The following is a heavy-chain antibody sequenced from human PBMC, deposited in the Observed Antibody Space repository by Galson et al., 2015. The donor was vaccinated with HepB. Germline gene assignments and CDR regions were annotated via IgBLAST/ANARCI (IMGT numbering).Heavy chain of an antibody. V-gene: IGHV1-2*02. CDR1: GYTFTGYY. CDR2: INPNSGGT. Sequence: SVKVSCKASGYTFTGYYMHWVRQAPGQGLEWMGWINPNSGGTNYAQKFQGRVTMTRDTSISTAYMELSRLRSDDTAVYYCARVGYYDSSGPHLDYWGQGTLVTVSS. CDR3: ARVGYYDSSGPHLDY. D-gene: IGHD3-22*01. J-gene: IGHJ4*02.